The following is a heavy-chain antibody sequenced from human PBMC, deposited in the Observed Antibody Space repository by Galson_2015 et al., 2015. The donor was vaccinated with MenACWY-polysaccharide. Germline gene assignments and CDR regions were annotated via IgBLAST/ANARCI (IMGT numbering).Heavy chain of an antibody. D-gene: IGHD6-13*01. J-gene: IGHJ4*02. V-gene: IGHV3-23*01. CDR2: ISGRGDST. CDR1: GFTFNSYA. Sequence: SLRLSCAASGFTFNSYAMNWVRQAPGKGLEWVSGISGRGDSTYYADSVKGRFTISRDNSKNTLYLQMNSLRAEDTAVYYCAKVTYSSSLFDYWGQGTQVTVSS. CDR3: AKVTYSSSLFDY.